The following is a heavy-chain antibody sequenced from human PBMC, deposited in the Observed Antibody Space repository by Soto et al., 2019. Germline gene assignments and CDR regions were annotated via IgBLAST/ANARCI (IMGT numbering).Heavy chain of an antibody. J-gene: IGHJ6*02. CDR2: IVVGSRNT. V-gene: IGHV1-58*01. Sequence: ASVKVSCKASGFSFTTSAVQWVRQARGQRLEWIGLIVVGSRNTNYAQKFQERVTITRDMSTSTAYMELSSLRSEDTAVYYCAATLIAATGTGHYYRMDVWGQGTTVTVSS. CDR3: AATLIAATGTGHYYRMDV. D-gene: IGHD6-13*01. CDR1: GFSFTTSA.